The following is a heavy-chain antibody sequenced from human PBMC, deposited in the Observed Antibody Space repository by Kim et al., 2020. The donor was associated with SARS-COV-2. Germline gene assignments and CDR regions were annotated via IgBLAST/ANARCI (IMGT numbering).Heavy chain of an antibody. CDR1: GFTFSSYS. V-gene: IGHV3-21*01. J-gene: IGHJ3*02. D-gene: IGHD3-22*01. CDR2: ISSSSSYI. CDR3: ARSRRQYYYDSSGYYCDAFDI. Sequence: GGSLRLSCAASGFTFSSYSMNWVRQAPGKGLEWVSSISSSSSYIYYADSVKGRFTISRDNAKNSLYLQINSLRAEDTAVYYCARSRRQYYYDSSGYYCDAFDIWGQGTMVTVSS.